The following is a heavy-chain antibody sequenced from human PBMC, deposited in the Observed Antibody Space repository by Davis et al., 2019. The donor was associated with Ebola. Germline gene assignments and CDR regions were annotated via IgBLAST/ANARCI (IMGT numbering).Heavy chain of an antibody. V-gene: IGHV1-18*04. CDR2: ISAYNGNT. Sequence: ASVKVSCKASGYTFTGYHMHWVRQAPGQGLEWMGWISAYNGNTAYAQILQGRVTMTTDTSTGTAYMELRSLRSDDTAVYFCARTSIVGTTTTASDIWGQGTMVTVSS. J-gene: IGHJ3*02. D-gene: IGHD1-26*01. CDR1: GYTFTGYH. CDR3: ARTSIVGTTTTASDI.